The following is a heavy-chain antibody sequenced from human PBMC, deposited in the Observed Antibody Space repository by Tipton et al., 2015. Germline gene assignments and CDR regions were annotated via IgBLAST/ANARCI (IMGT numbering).Heavy chain of an antibody. CDR2: IKQDGSEK. CDR1: GLTFRSYW. J-gene: IGHJ6*01. V-gene: IGHV3-7*01. Sequence: SLRLSCAASGLTFRSYWMSWVRQAPGKGLEWVANIKQDGSEKYYVDSVKGRFTISRDNAKNSLYLQMNSLRAEDTAVYYCARGYRMDAWGQGTTVTVSS. CDR3: ARGYRMDA.